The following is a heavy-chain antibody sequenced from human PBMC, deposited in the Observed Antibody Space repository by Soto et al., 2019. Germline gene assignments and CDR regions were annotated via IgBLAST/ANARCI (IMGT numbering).Heavy chain of an antibody. D-gene: IGHD3-10*01. V-gene: IGHV3-74*01. CDR1: GFTFSSYW. CDR3: ARDPNAHYYGSGSHIHY. J-gene: IGHJ4*02. CDR2: INSDGSST. Sequence: WSLRLSCAASGFTFSSYWMHWVRQAPGKGLVWVSRINSDGSSTSYADSVKGRFTVSRDNAKNTLYLQMNSLRAEDTAVYYCARDPNAHYYGSGSHIHYWGQGTLVTSPQ.